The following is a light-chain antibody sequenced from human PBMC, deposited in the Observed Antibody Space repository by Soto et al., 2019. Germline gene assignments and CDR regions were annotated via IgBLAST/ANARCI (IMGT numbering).Light chain of an antibody. CDR1: QDINRA. Sequence: AIQLTQSPSSLSASVGDRVIITCRASQDINRALAWYQQRPGKAPKLLIYYASTLQTGVPSRFSGGGSGTDFSLTISGLQPEDSATFYCQQFKDYSLTFGQGTRLESK. CDR2: YAS. J-gene: IGKJ5*01. CDR3: QQFKDYSLT. V-gene: IGKV1D-13*01.